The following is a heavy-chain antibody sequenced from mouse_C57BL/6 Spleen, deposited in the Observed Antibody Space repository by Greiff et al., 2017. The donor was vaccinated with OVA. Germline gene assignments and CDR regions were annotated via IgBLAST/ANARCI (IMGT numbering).Heavy chain of an antibody. CDR3: ARAGRDGDYFDY. D-gene: IGHD3-1*01. Sequence: QVQLQQSGAELVKPGASVKLSCKASGYTFTSYWMHWVKQRPGQGLEWIGMIHPNSGSTNYNEKFKSKATLTVDKSSSTAYMQLSSLTSEDSAVYYCARAGRDGDYFDYWGQGTTLTVSS. CDR1: GYTFTSYW. J-gene: IGHJ2*01. V-gene: IGHV1-64*01. CDR2: IHPNSGST.